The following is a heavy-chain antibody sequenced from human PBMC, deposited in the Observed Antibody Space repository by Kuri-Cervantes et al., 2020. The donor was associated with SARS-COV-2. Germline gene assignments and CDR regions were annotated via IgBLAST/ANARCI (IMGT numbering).Heavy chain of an antibody. CDR3: AIRYYDFWSGYYSPYYYYGMDV. D-gene: IGHD3-3*01. Sequence: ASVKVSCKTSGYTFSGFGFSWVRQAPGQGLEWMGWISPFNGNTKYAQKFQGRVTITADKSTSTAYMELSSLRSEDTAVYYCAIRYYDFWSGYYSPYYYYGMDVWGQGTTVTVSS. J-gene: IGHJ6*02. CDR1: GYTFSGFG. V-gene: IGHV1-18*01. CDR2: ISPFNGNT.